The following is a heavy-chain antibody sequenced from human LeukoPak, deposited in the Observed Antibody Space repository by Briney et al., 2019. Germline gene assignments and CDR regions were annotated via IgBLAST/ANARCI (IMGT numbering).Heavy chain of an antibody. V-gene: IGHV3-30*04. CDR3: AKKYGVTVYGSGLNYFDY. J-gene: IGHJ4*02. Sequence: GGSLRLSYAASGFTFSSYAMHWVRQAPGKGLEWVAVISYDGSNKYYADSVKGRFTISRDNSKNTLYLQMNSLRAEDTAIYYCAKKYGVTVYGSGLNYFDYWGQGTLVTVSS. CDR1: GFTFSSYA. D-gene: IGHD6-19*01. CDR2: ISYDGSNK.